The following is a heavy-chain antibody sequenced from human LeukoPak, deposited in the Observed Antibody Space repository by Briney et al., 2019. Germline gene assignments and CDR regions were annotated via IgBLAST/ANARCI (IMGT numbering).Heavy chain of an antibody. V-gene: IGHV1-18*01. D-gene: IGHD3-3*01. CDR1: GYTFTSYG. CDR2: ISAYNGNT. J-gene: IGHJ4*02. Sequence: ASVKVSCKASGYTFTSYGISWVRQAPGQGLEWMGWISAYNGNTNYAQKLQGRVTMTTDTSTSTAYMELRSLRSDDTAVYYCARTSGILEWLSKYYFDYWGQGTLVTVSS. CDR3: ARTSGILEWLSKYYFDY.